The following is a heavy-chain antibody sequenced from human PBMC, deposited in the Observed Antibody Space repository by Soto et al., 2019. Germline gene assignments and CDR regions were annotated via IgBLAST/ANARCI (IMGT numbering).Heavy chain of an antibody. J-gene: IGHJ6*02. CDR2: INSDGSST. D-gene: IGHD6-19*01. Sequence: PGGSLRLSCAASGFTFSSYWMHWVRQAPGKGLVWVSRINSDGSSTSYADSVKGRFTISRDNAENTLYLQMNSLRAEDTAVYYCAREPGYNIAVAGKGYGMDVWGQGTTVTV. CDR3: AREPGYNIAVAGKGYGMDV. V-gene: IGHV3-74*01. CDR1: GFTFSSYW.